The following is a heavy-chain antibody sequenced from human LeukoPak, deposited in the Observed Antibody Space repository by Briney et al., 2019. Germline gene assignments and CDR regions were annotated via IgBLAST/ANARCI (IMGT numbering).Heavy chain of an antibody. V-gene: IGHV3-20*04. J-gene: IGHJ4*02. CDR2: INWNGGST. D-gene: IGHD6-13*01. CDR1: GFTFDDYG. Sequence: PGGSLRPSCAASGFTFDDYGLSWVRQAPGKGLEWVSGINWNGGSTGDADSVKGRFTISRDNSKNTLYLQMNSLRAEDTAVYYCAKHPKRYSSSWSPTGYWGQGTLVTVSS. CDR3: AKHPKRYSSSWSPTGY.